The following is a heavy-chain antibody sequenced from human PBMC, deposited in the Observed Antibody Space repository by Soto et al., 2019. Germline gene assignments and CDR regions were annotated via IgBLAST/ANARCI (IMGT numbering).Heavy chain of an antibody. CDR3: ARGFYSSSPYYYYYSMDV. CDR2: TYYRSKWYN. CDR1: GDSVSSNSAA. V-gene: IGHV6-1*01. J-gene: IGHJ6*04. D-gene: IGHD6-6*01. Sequence: SQTLSLTCAISGDSVSSNSAAWNWIRQSPSRGLEWLGRTYYRSKWYNDYAVSVKSRITINPDTSKNQFSLQLNSVTPEDTAVYYCARGFYSSSPYYYYYSMDVWGKGTTVTVSS.